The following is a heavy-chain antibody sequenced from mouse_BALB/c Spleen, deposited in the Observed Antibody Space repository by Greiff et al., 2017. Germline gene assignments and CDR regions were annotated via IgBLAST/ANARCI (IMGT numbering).Heavy chain of an antibody. CDR1: GFTFSSYT. J-gene: IGHJ3*01. Sequence: EVKLEESGGGLVQPGGSLKLSCAASGFTFSSYTMSWVRQTPEKRLEWVAYISNGGGSTYYPDTVKGRFTISRDNAKNTLYLQMSSLKSEDTAMYYCARHGTGAFAYWGQGTLVTVSA. D-gene: IGHD4-1*01. CDR2: ISNGGGST. CDR3: ARHGTGAFAY. V-gene: IGHV5-12-2*01.